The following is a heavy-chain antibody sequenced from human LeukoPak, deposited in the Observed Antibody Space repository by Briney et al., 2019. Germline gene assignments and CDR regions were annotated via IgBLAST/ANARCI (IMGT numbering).Heavy chain of an antibody. V-gene: IGHV1-46*01. CDR1: GYTFTYYD. J-gene: IGHJ4*02. D-gene: IGHD3-16*01. CDR2: INPSGGST. Sequence: ASVKVSCKASGYTFTYYDVNWVRQAPGQGLEWMGIINPSGGSTSYAQKFQGRVTMTRDTSTSTVYMELSSLRSEDTAVYYCATGGPIMITFGGVTGPDFDYWGQGTLVTVSS. CDR3: ATGGPIMITFGGVTGPDFDY.